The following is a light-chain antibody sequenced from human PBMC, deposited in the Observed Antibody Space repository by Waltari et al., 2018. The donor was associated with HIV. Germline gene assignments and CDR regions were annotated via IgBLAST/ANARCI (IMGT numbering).Light chain of an antibody. V-gene: IGLV2-14*03. J-gene: IGLJ1*01. CDR2: DVS. CDR1: CSDVGGYNY. CDR3: SSYTSSSPL. Sequence: QSALTQPASVSVSPGPSITISCTGTCSDVGGYNYVSWYQQHPGKAPKLMIYDVSNRPSGVSNRFSGSKSGNTASLTISGLQAEDEADYYCSSYTSSSPLFGTGTKVTVL.